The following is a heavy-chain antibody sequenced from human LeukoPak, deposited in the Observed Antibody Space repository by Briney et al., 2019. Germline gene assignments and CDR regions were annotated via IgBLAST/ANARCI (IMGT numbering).Heavy chain of an antibody. Sequence: SETLSLTCTVSGGSISSSSYYWGWIRQPPGKGLEWIGSIYYSGSTYYNPSLKSRVTISVDTSKNQFSLKLSSVTAADTAVYYCARDLDTAMVVGAFDIWGQGTMVTVSS. J-gene: IGHJ3*02. V-gene: IGHV4-39*07. CDR2: IYYSGST. CDR1: GGSISSSSYY. D-gene: IGHD5-18*01. CDR3: ARDLDTAMVVGAFDI.